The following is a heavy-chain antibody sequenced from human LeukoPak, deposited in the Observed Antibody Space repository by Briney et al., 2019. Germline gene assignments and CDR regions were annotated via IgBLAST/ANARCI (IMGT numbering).Heavy chain of an antibody. CDR1: GFTVSSNY. CDR2: IYSGGST. V-gene: IGHV3-53*01. CDR3: ATSKDTAGGPY. D-gene: IGHD5-18*01. J-gene: IGHJ4*02. Sequence: GGSLRLSCAASGFTVSSNYMSWVRQAPGKGLEWVSVIYSGGSTYYADSVKGRFTISSNNSKNTLYLQMNSLQAADTAVYYCATSKDTAGGPYCGEGSLVTVSS.